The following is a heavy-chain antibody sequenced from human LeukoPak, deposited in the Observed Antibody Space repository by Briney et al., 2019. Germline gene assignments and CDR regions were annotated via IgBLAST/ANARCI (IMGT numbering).Heavy chain of an antibody. CDR3: ATGGWYLAY. CDR2: IKEDGSEK. D-gene: IGHD6-19*01. V-gene: IGHV3-7*01. Sequence: PGGSLRRSCAASGLAFGSYWSSWVRQAPGKGLEWVADIKEDGSEKYYLDSVKGRISIPRDNAKNSLYLQINSLKVEDRAVYYCATGGWYLAYWGQGTLVTVSS. CDR1: GLAFGSYW. J-gene: IGHJ4*02.